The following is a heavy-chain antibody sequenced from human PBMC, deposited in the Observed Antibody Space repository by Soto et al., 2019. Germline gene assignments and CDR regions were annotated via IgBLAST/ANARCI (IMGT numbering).Heavy chain of an antibody. Sequence: QLHLVQSGAVVKKPGASVTVSCSASGYPVTAYYMHWVRQAPGRGLEWMGGINPATGAAKYTQTFQGRVTMTRDTSTSTVFMELSGLTSEETAVFYCASGGGVGVAGSAAFDMWGQGTLVTVSS. D-gene: IGHD3-3*01. CDR2: INPATGAA. V-gene: IGHV1-2*02. CDR1: GYPVTAYY. CDR3: ASGGGVGVAGSAAFDM. J-gene: IGHJ3*02.